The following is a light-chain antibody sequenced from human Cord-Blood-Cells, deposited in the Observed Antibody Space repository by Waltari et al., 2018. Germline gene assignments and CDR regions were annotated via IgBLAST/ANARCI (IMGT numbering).Light chain of an antibody. J-gene: IGKJ2*01. V-gene: IGKV3-11*01. Sequence: EIVLTQSPATLSLSPGERATLSCRASQRVSSYLAWYQQKPGQAPRLLIYEASNRATGRPARXSGSGSGTDFTLTISSLEPEDFAVYYCQQRSNWPYTFGQGTKLEIK. CDR3: QQRSNWPYT. CDR1: QRVSSY. CDR2: EAS.